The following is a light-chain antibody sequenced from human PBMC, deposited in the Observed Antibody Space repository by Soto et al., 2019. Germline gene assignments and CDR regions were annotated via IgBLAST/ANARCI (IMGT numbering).Light chain of an antibody. CDR1: QSISSY. CDR3: QQLNNYPLT. Sequence: DIQMTQSPSSLAASVGDRVTITCRASQSISSYLNWYQQKPGKAPKLLIYSASTLQGGVPSRFRGSGSGTDFTLTISSLQPEDFETYYCQQLNNYPLTFGQGTRLEIK. J-gene: IGKJ5*01. V-gene: IGKV1-39*01. CDR2: SAS.